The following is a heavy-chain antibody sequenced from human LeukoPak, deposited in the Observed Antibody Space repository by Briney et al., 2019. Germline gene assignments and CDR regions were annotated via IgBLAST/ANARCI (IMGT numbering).Heavy chain of an antibody. V-gene: IGHV3-33*01. Sequence: GGSLRLSCAASGFTFSSYGMHWVRQAPGKGLEWVAVIWYDGSNKYYADSVKGRFTISRDNSKYTLYLQMNSLRAEDTAVYYCARNYGRPYYFDYWGQGTLVTVSS. CDR2: IWYDGSNK. J-gene: IGHJ4*02. CDR1: GFTFSSYG. D-gene: IGHD1-7*01. CDR3: ARNYGRPYYFDY.